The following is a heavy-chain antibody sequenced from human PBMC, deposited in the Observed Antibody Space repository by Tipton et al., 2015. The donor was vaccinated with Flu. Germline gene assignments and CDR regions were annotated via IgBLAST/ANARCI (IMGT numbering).Heavy chain of an antibody. CDR1: GGSISSYY. V-gene: IGHV4-34*01. Sequence: TLSLTCTVSGGSISSYYWSWIRQPPGKGLEWIGEINHSGSTNYNPSLKSRVTISVDTSKNQFSLKLSSVTAADTAVYYCARGRAGWDIVVVPAAMDGMDVWGQGTTVTVSS. CDR3: ARGRAGWDIVVVPAAMDGMDV. J-gene: IGHJ6*02. CDR2: INHSGST. D-gene: IGHD2-2*01.